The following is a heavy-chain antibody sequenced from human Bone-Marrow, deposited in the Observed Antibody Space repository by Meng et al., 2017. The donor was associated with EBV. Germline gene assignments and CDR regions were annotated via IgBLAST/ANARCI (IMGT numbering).Heavy chain of an antibody. CDR3: ARARVGATRGTYFDY. CDR1: GGSFSGYY. Sequence: VRIQQWGAGLLKPSGTLSLTCAVYGGSFSGYYWSWIRQPPGKGLEWIGEINHSGSTNYTPSLKSRVTISVDTSKNQFSLKLSSVTAADTAVYYCARARVGATRGTYFDYWGQGTLVTVSS. CDR2: INHSGST. V-gene: IGHV4-34*01. J-gene: IGHJ4*02. D-gene: IGHD1-26*01.